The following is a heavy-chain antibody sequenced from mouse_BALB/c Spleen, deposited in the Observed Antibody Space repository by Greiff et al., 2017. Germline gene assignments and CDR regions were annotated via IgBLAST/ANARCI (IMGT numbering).Heavy chain of an antibody. CDR1: GFSLTSYG. CDR3: ASIYYGNYVDAMGY. J-gene: IGHJ4*01. CDR2: IWAGGST. D-gene: IGHD2-1*01. Sequence: VQRVESGPGLVAPSQSLSITCTVSGFSLTSYGVHWVRQPPGKGLEWLGVIWAGGSTNYNSALMSRLSISKDNSKSQVFLKMNSLQTDDTAMYYCASIYYGNYVDAMGYWGQGTSVTVSS. V-gene: IGHV2-9*02.